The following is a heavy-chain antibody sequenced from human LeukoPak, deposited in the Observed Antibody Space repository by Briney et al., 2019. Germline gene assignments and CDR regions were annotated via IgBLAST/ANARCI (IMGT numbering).Heavy chain of an antibody. D-gene: IGHD4-23*01. Sequence: GGSLRLSCAAPGFTVSNNYMNWVRQAPGKGLEWVSILYSGGYTSYSDSVKGRFTISRDNSKNTLYLQINNMRADDTALYYSATDRGNRGPLLDYWGQGTLVTVSS. CDR1: GFTVSNNY. CDR2: LYSGGYT. J-gene: IGHJ4*02. V-gene: IGHV3-66*01. CDR3: ATDRGNRGPLLDY.